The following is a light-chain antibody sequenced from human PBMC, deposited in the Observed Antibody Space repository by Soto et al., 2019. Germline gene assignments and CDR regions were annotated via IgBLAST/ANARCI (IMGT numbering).Light chain of an antibody. CDR1: SSDVVGYSY. Sequence: QSALTQPASLSVSPGQAITISCSGSSSDVVGYSYVSWYQQYPGKAHKLMIYEVINRPSGVSNRFSGSKSGNTASLTISGLQADDAAEYDCSSYTNSYTWVLGGGTKLTV. CDR3: SSYTNSYTWV. V-gene: IGLV2-14*01. CDR2: EVI. J-gene: IGLJ3*02.